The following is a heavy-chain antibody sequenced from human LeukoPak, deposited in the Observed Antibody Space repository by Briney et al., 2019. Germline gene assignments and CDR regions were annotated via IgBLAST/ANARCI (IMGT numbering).Heavy chain of an antibody. CDR2: IYPGDSDT. Sequence: GESLKISCKGSGYSFTSYWIAWVRQMPGKGLEWMGIIYPGDSDTRYSPSFQGQVTISADKSISTAYLQCSSLKASDTAMYYCARQDPDMASAFDIWGQGTMVTVSS. V-gene: IGHV5-51*01. D-gene: IGHD3-9*01. CDR1: GYSFTSYW. J-gene: IGHJ3*02. CDR3: ARQDPDMASAFDI.